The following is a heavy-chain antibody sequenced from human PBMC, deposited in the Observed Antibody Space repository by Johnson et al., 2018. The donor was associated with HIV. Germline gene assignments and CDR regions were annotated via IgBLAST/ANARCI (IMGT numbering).Heavy chain of an antibody. Sequence: QVQLVESGGGLAKPAWSPRLSCAASQFTFSFYYMNCVRQAPGNGLEWVAVISYDGSNKYYADSVKGRFTISRDNSKNTLYLQMNSLRAEDTAVYYCARGGLGYQNIHDAFDIWGQGTMVTVSS. CDR1: QFTFSFYY. D-gene: IGHD2-2*01. V-gene: IGHV3-30*03. CDR3: ARGGLGYQNIHDAFDI. J-gene: IGHJ3*02. CDR2: ISYDGSNK.